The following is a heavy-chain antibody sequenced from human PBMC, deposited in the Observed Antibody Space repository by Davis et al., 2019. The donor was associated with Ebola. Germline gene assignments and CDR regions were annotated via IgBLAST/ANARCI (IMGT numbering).Heavy chain of an antibody. J-gene: IGHJ6*02. V-gene: IGHV3-21*06. D-gene: IGHD3-3*01. Sequence: GESLKISCAASAFSFSNYNMNWVRQAPGKGLEWVSSISSSATYIFYADSVKGRFTISRDNAKNTLYLQMNSLRAEDTAVYYCARYLSEWRSYSYHYYGMGVWGQGTTVTVSS. CDR1: AFSFSNYN. CDR2: ISSSATYI. CDR3: ARYLSEWRSYSYHYYGMGV.